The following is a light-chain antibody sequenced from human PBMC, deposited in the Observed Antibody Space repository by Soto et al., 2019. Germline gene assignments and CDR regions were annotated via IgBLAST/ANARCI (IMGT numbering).Light chain of an antibody. J-gene: IGLJ1*01. CDR1: SSDVGSYNR. V-gene: IGLV2-18*01. CDR2: GAS. Sequence: QSALTQPPSVSGSPGQSVTISCTGTSSDVGSYNRVSWYQQPPGTAPKVMIYGASNRPSGVPDRFSGSKSGNTASLTISGLQAEDEADYYCSLYTSSSTYVFGTGTKVTVL. CDR3: SLYTSSSTYV.